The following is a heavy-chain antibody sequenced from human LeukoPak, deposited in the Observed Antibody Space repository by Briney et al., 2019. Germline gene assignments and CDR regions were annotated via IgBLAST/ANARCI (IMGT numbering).Heavy chain of an antibody. D-gene: IGHD5-18*01. Sequence: SETLSLTCTVSAGSITNYYWSWIRQPPGKGLEYLGQIYYGGSTDYNPSLKSRLTISLDASKNQFSLRLSFVTAADTAVYFCASAKNTVMVNWGQGTLITVSS. V-gene: IGHV4-59*01. CDR1: AGSITNYY. CDR2: IYYGGST. CDR3: ASAKNTVMVN. J-gene: IGHJ4*02.